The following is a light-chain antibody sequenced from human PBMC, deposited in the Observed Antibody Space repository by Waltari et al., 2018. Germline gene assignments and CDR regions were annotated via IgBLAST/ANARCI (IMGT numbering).Light chain of an antibody. J-gene: IGLJ2*01. CDR1: ALPKHY. V-gene: IGLV3-25*03. Sequence: SYELTQPPSVSVSPGQTASITCSGDALPKHYAYWFQQKPGQAPVLVICKDSERPSGIPERFSCSSSGTTVTLTISGVQAEDEADYYCQSTDSSGSYRVFGGGTKLTVL. CDR2: KDS. CDR3: QSTDSSGSYRV.